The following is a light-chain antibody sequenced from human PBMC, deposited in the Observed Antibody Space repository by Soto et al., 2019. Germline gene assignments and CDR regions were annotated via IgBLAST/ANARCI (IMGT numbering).Light chain of an antibody. CDR1: SSDIGVYNY. Sequence: QSALTQPASVSGSPGQTVTFSCTGTSSDIGVYNYVSWYRQHPGKVPKLMIYEVNNRPSGVSNRFSGSKSGNPASLTISGEEAEEADYYYCSSYTTSNNYVFGTGTKVTVL. CDR3: SSYTTSNNYV. V-gene: IGLV2-14*01. J-gene: IGLJ1*01. CDR2: EVN.